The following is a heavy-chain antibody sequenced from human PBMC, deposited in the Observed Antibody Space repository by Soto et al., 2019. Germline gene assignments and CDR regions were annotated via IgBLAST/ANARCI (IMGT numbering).Heavy chain of an antibody. CDR2: ISSRSTFI. V-gene: IGHV3-21*06. CDR1: GFTLTNEN. CDR3: ARDPPLSMIVVVGVDDF. Sequence: GGALRLSCTVLGFTLTNENMNWVRQAPGKGLEWVSSISSRSTFINYADSVKGRFTISRDNDKGLVYLQMNSLRAEDTAVYYCARDPPLSMIVVVGVDDFWGQGTLVTVSS. D-gene: IGHD3-22*01. J-gene: IGHJ4*02.